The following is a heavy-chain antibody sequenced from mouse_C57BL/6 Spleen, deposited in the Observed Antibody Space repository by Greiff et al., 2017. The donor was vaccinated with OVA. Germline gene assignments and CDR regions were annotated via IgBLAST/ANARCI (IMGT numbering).Heavy chain of an antibody. CDR1: GFSLTSYG. CDR2: IWSGGST. D-gene: IGHD1-1*01. Sequence: QVQLQQSGPGLVQPSQSLSITCTVSGFSLTSYGVHWVRQSPGKGLEWLGVIWSGGSTDYNAAFISRLSISKDNSKSQVFFKMNSLQADDTAIYYCARGGITTVFDYWGQGTTLTVSS. V-gene: IGHV2-2*01. CDR3: ARGGITTVFDY. J-gene: IGHJ2*01.